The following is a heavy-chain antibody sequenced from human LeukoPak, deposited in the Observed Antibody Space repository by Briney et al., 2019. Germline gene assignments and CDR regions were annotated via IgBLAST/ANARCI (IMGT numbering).Heavy chain of an antibody. CDR2: LHHSGGT. V-gene: IGHV4-39*01. J-gene: IGHJ4*02. Sequence: PSETLSLTCTVSGDSISSDSSYWGWIRQPPGKGLEWIGSLHHSGGTYYNPSLKSRVTISVDTSKNQFSLKLSSVTAADTAVYYCARRYTVMVARYFDYWGQGTLVTVSS. CDR1: GDSISSDSSY. CDR3: ARRYTVMVARYFDY. D-gene: IGHD5-18*01.